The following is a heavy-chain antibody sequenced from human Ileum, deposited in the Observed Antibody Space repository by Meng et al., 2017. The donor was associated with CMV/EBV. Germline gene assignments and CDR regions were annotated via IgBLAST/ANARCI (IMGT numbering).Heavy chain of an antibody. CDR2: ISSSGSTI. V-gene: IGHV3-11*01. J-gene: IGHJ5*02. CDR3: ARSYAAAGVLNWFDP. Sequence: GESLKISCAASGFTFSDYYMSWIRQAPGKGLEWVSYISSSGSTIYYADSVKGRFTISRDNAKNSLYLQMNSLRAEDTAVYYCARSYAAAGVLNWFDPWGQGTLVTVSS. D-gene: IGHD6-13*01. CDR1: GFTFSDYY.